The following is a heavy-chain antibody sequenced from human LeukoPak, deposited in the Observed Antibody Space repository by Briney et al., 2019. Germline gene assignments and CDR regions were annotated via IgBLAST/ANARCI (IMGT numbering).Heavy chain of an antibody. V-gene: IGHV4-59*08. CDR1: GVSISYYY. J-gene: IGHJ4*02. CDR3: ARSQYSYDFFDY. D-gene: IGHD5-18*01. Sequence: KASETLSLTCTVSGVSISYYYWTWIRQPPGKGLEWIGSIYYSGSTNYNPSLKSRVTISVDTSKNQFSLKLSSVTAADTAMYYCARSQYSYDFFDYWGQGTLVTVSS. CDR2: IYYSGST.